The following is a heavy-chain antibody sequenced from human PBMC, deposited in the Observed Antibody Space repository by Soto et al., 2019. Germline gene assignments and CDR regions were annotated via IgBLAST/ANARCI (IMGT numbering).Heavy chain of an antibody. CDR1: GYSISSSNW. CDR3: ARNGNGGWFDP. CDR2: IYYSGST. J-gene: IGHJ5*02. V-gene: IGHV4-28*01. D-gene: IGHD1-1*01. Sequence: SETLSLTCAVSGYSISSSNWWGWIRQPPGKGLEWIGYIYYSGSTYYNPSLKSRVTMSVDTSKNQFSLKLSSVTAVDTAVYYCARNGNGGWFDPWGQGTLVTVPQ.